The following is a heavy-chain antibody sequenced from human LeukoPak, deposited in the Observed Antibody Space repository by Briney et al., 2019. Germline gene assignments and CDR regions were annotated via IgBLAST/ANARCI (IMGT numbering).Heavy chain of an antibody. CDR1: GFTFSSYS. Sequence: PGGSLRLSCAASGFTFSSYSMNWVRQAPGKGLEWVSSISSSSSYIYYADSVKGRFTISRDNAKNSLYLQMNSLRAEDTAVYYCARDGYSSGWYSQVYYFDYWGQGTLVTVSS. J-gene: IGHJ4*02. CDR3: ARDGYSSGWYSQVYYFDY. CDR2: ISSSSSYI. D-gene: IGHD6-19*01. V-gene: IGHV3-21*01.